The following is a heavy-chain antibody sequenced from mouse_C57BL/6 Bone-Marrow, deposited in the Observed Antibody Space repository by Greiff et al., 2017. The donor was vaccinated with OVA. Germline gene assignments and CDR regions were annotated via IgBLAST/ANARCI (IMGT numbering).Heavy chain of an antibody. Sequence: VQLKQSGAELVRPGASVKLSCTASGFNIKDYYMHWVKQRPEQGLEWIGRLAPEDGDTEYAPKFPGKATMTADTSSNTAYLQLSSLTTEDTAVYYCTFKDYAMDYWGQGTSVTVSS. V-gene: IGHV14-1*01. CDR3: TFKDYAMDY. J-gene: IGHJ4*01. CDR2: LAPEDGDT. CDR1: GFNIKDYY.